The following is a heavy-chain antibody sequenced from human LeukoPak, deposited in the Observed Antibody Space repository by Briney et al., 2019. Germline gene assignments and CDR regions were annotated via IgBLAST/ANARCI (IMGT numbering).Heavy chain of an antibody. CDR3: AREQQWLVPDY. CDR1: GYTFNGYY. CDR2: INPNSGGA. D-gene: IGHD6-19*01. V-gene: IGHV1-2*06. Sequence: ASVKVSCKASGYTFNGYYMHWVRQAPGQGLEWMGRINPNSGGANYAQKFQGRVTMTRDTSISTAYMELSRLRSDDAAVYYCAREQQWLVPDYWGQGTLVTVSS. J-gene: IGHJ4*02.